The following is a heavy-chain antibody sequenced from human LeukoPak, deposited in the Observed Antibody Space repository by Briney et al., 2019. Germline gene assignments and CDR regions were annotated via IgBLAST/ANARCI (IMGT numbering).Heavy chain of an antibody. J-gene: IGHJ6*02. D-gene: IGHD3-10*01. CDR1: GDSVSSNSAA. CDR3: ARGPITMVRGRYYYYGMDV. CDR2: TYYRSKWYN. Sequence: SQTLSLTCAISGDSVSSNSAAWNWIRQSPSRGLEWLGRTYYRSKWYNDYAVSVKSQITINPDTSKNQFSLQLNSVTPEDTAVYYCARGPITMVRGRYYYYGMDVWGQGTTVTVSS. V-gene: IGHV6-1*01.